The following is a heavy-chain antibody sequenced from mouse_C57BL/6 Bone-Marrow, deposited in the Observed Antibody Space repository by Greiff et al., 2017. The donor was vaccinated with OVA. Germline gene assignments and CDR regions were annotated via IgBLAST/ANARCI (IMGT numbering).Heavy chain of an antibody. Sequence: VHVKQSGPGLAKPSQTLSLTCSVTGYSITSDYWNWIRKFPGNKLEYMGYISYSGSTYYNPSLKSRISITRDTSKNQYYLQLNSVTTEDTATYYCARRITTVVEGYFDVWGTGTTVTVSS. CDR1: GYSITSDY. D-gene: IGHD1-1*01. J-gene: IGHJ1*03. CDR2: ISYSGST. CDR3: ARRITTVVEGYFDV. V-gene: IGHV3-8*01.